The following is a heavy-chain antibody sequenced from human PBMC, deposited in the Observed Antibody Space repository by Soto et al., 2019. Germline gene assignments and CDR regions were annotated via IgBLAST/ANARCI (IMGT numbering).Heavy chain of an antibody. CDR2: ISYDGSNQ. CDR1: GFTFNIYG. V-gene: IGHV3-30*03. Sequence: SLRLSCAASGFTFNIYGMHWVRQAPDKGLEWVALISYDGSNQYYADSVKGRFTISRDNAQNSLYLQMTSLRAEDTAVYYCARGTYRSKTDFDYWGQGTLVTVSS. J-gene: IGHJ4*02. D-gene: IGHD6-13*01. CDR3: ARGTYRSKTDFDY.